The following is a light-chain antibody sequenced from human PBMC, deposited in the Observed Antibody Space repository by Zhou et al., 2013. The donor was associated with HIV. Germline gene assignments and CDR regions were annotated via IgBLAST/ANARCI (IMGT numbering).Light chain of an antibody. J-gene: IGKJ4*01. Sequence: ENVLTQSPGALSLSPGERATLSCRASQSVSSSSLAWYQQKPGQAPRLLIYDASNRATGIPARFSGSGSGTDFTLTISSLEPEDFAVYYCQQYVSLPLTFGGGTKVEIK. CDR3: QQYVSLPLT. CDR1: QSVSSSS. CDR2: DAS. V-gene: IGKV3-20*01.